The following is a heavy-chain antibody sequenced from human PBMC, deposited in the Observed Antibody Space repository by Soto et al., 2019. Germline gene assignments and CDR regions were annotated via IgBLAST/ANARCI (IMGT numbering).Heavy chain of an antibody. Sequence: EVQLLESGGDLIQPGGSLRLSCAASGFTFNIYAMTWVRQAPGKGLEWVSAISRYGDFTYYADTVEGRFTISRDNSKNKLYLQRNSLRAEDTAVYYCAKARYVDHDIRGYLVDNLGQGTLVTVSS. J-gene: IGHJ4*02. D-gene: IGHD3-22*01. V-gene: IGHV3-23*01. CDR2: ISRYGDFT. CDR3: AKARYVDHDIRGYLVDN. CDR1: GFTFNIYA.